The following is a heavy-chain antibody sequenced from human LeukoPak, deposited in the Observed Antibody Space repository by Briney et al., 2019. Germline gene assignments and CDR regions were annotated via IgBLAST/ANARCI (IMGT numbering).Heavy chain of an antibody. J-gene: IGHJ5*02. CDR2: IYYSGST. CDR1: GGSINSGRYY. V-gene: IGHV4-31*03. Sequence: SQTLSLTCTVSGGSINSGRYYWGWLRQHPGKGLEWVGYIYYSGSTYYNPSLKSRVTISVDTSKNQFSLKLSSVTAADTAVYYCARYDSSGSRAWQVFDPWGQGTLVTVSS. CDR3: ARYDSSGSRAWQVFDP. D-gene: IGHD3-22*01.